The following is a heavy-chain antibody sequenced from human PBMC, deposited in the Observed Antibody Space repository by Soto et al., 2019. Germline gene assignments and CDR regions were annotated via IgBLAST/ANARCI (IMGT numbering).Heavy chain of an antibody. D-gene: IGHD7-27*01. CDR2: IYYSGST. Sequence: QLQLQESGPGLVKPSETLSLTCTVSGGSISSSSYYWGWIRQPPGKGLEWIGSIYYSGSTYYNPSLKSRVTISVDTSKNQFSLKLSSVTAADTAVYYCARLANWVANPLFDYWGQGTLVTVSS. CDR1: GGSISSSSYY. CDR3: ARLANWVANPLFDY. V-gene: IGHV4-39*01. J-gene: IGHJ4*02.